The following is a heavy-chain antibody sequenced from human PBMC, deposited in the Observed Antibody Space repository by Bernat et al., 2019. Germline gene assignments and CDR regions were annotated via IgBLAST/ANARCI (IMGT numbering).Heavy chain of an antibody. J-gene: IGHJ4*01. D-gene: IGHD3-10*01. CDR3: ATYGSGSYYHFDC. CDR1: GGSISSSGYY. V-gene: IGHV4-39*01. CDR2: IYYSGST. Sequence: QLQLQESGPGLVKPSETLSLTCTVSGGSISSSGYYWGWIRQPPGKGLEWIGSIYYSGSTYYNPSLKSRVTISVDTYKTQFSLKLSSVTAADTAVYYCATYGSGSYYHFDCWGHGTLVTVSS.